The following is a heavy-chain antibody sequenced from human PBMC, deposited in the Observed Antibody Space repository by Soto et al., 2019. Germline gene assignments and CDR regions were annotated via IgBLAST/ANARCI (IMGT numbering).Heavy chain of an antibody. D-gene: IGHD3-9*01. Sequence: ASVKVSCKASGYTFTSYDINWVRQATGQGLEWMGWMNPNSGNTGYAQKFQGRVTMTRNTSISTAYMELSSLRSEDTAVYYCAGGMGLRYFDWPRGWWFDPWGQGTLVTVSS. J-gene: IGHJ5*02. CDR3: AGGMGLRYFDWPRGWWFDP. V-gene: IGHV1-8*01. CDR2: MNPNSGNT. CDR1: GYTFTSYD.